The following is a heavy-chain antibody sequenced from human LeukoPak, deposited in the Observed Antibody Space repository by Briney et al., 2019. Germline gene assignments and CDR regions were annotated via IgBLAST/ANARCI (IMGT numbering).Heavy chain of an antibody. CDR3: ARNILGSSSVVGFAY. V-gene: IGHV4-59*06. D-gene: IGHD6-13*01. CDR2: IYYTGRT. CDR1: GGSISGYY. J-gene: IGHJ4*02. Sequence: SETLSLTCTVSGGSISGYYWSWIRQPPGKGLEWIGYIYYTGRTYYNPSLKSRVTISVDTSKNHFSLKLSSVTAADTAVYYCARNILGSSSVVGFAYWGQGTLVTVSS.